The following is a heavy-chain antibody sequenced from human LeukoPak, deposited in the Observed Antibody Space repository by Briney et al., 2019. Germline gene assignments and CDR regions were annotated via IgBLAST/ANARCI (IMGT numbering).Heavy chain of an antibody. J-gene: IGHJ4*02. CDR3: AKREIVATILFDY. CDR1: GFTFSSYA. D-gene: IGHD5-12*01. V-gene: IGHV3-30*04. Sequence: PGGSLRLSCAASGFTFSSYAMHWVRQAPGKGLEWVAVISYDGSNKYYADSVKGRFTISRDNSKNTLYLQMNSLRAEDTAVYYCAKREIVATILFDYWGQGTLVTVSS. CDR2: ISYDGSNK.